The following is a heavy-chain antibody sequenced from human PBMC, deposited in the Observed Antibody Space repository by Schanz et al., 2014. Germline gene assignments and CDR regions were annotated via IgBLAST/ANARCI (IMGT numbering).Heavy chain of an antibody. D-gene: IGHD6-13*01. CDR2: IISILGIP. Sequence: QVQLVQSGAEVKKPGSSVKVSCKASRSTFSSYTISWVRQARGQGLEWMGRIISILGIPNYAQQFQGRVTMTRDTSTSTVYMELSSLRSEDTAVYYCARDGVDAAAGGNYWGQGTLVTVSS. CDR3: ARDGVDAAAGGNY. V-gene: IGHV1-69*08. CDR1: RSTFSSYT. J-gene: IGHJ4*02.